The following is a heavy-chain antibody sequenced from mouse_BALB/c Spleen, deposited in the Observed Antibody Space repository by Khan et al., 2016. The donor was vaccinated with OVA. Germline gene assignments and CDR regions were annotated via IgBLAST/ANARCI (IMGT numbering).Heavy chain of an antibody. CDR3: ARMAGK. CDR2: IDPPNGHT. CDR1: GLNIKDTY. J-gene: IGHJ2*01. Sequence: VQLQQSGAELVKSGASAKLSCTASGLNIKDTYMDWLKQWPEQGLEWIGRIDPPNGHTKYDAKFQGKATIPADTPSNTVYRHVSRLTAEDTAVYYCARMAGKWGQGTTLTVSS. V-gene: IGHV14-3*02.